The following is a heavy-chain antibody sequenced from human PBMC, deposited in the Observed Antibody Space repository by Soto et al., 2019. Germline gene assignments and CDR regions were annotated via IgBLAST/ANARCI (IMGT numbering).Heavy chain of an antibody. D-gene: IGHD6-13*01. V-gene: IGHV4-34*01. CDR1: GWSFSGDY. Sequence: ETLSLTCDVYGWSFSGDYWSWIRQPPGKGLDGIGEINHMGSTNYNPSLKSRVTISVDTSKNQSFLTLSSVIAADTAVYYCVRGLATYSRSWYGYSYYGMDVWGQGTTVTVSS. CDR2: INHMGST. J-gene: IGHJ6*02. CDR3: VRGLATYSRSWYGYSYYGMDV.